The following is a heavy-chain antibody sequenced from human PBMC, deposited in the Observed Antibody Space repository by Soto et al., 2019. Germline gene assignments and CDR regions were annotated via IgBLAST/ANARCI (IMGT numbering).Heavy chain of an antibody. CDR1: GYTLTELS. Sequence: AAVKVSCKVSGYTLTELSMHWVRQAPGKGLEWMGGFDPEDGETIYAQKFQGRVTMTEDTSTDTAYMELSSLRSEDAAVYYCATESPLLRSRAFDIWGQGTMVTVSS. V-gene: IGHV1-24*01. J-gene: IGHJ3*02. CDR3: ATESPLLRSRAFDI. CDR2: FDPEDGET.